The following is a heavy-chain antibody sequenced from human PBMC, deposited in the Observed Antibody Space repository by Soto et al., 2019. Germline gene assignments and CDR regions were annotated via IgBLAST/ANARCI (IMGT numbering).Heavy chain of an antibody. V-gene: IGHV3-15*07. J-gene: IGHJ6*02. CDR3: TTASSIKLYYYYYGMDV. CDR2: IKSKTGGGTT. CDR1: GFTFSNAW. D-gene: IGHD3-10*01. Sequence: GGSLRLSCAASGFTFSNAWMNWVRQAPGKGLEWVGRIKSKTGGGTTDYAAPVKGRFTISREDSKNTLYLQMNSLKTEDKAVYYCTTASSIKLYYYYYGMDVWGQGTTVTVSS.